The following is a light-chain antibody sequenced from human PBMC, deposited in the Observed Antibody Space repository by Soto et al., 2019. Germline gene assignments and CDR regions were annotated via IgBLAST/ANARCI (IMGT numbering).Light chain of an antibody. CDR2: DTS. V-gene: IGLV7-46*01. J-gene: IGLJ3*02. CDR3: LLPYSDAWV. CDR1: TGTVTSGHY. Sequence: QAVVTQETSLSVSPGGTVTLTCGSSTGTVTSGHYPYWFQQKPGQAPRTLIFDTSNKQSWTPARFSGSLLGGKAALTLSGAQPEDEADYYCLLPYSDAWVFGGGTKVTVL.